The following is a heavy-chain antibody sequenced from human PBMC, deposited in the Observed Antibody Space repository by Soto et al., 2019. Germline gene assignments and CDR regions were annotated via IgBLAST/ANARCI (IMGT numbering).Heavy chain of an antibody. V-gene: IGHV4-34*01. D-gene: IGHD3-10*01. Sequence: QVQLQQWGAGRLKPSETLSLTCAVYGGSFSGYYWSWIRQPPGKGLEWIGEINHSGSTNYNPSLKSRVTISVDTSKNQFSLKLSSVTAADTAVYYCARRFPVRKSVDVWGQGTTVTVSS. CDR1: GGSFSGYY. CDR3: ARRFPVRKSVDV. J-gene: IGHJ6*02. CDR2: INHSGST.